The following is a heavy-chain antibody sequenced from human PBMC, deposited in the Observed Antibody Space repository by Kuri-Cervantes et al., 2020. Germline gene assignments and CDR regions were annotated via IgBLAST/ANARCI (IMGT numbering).Heavy chain of an antibody. CDR1: GSTFSSYG. CDR2: ISCDGSNK. V-gene: IGHV3-30*18. J-gene: IGHJ6*02. D-gene: IGHD3-9*01. Sequence: GESLKISCAASGSTFSSYGMHWVRQAPGKGLEWVAVISCDGSNKYYADSVKGRFTTSRDNSKNTLYLQMNSLRAEDTALYYCAKDIVSWTRYFDWLSRADGMDVWGQGTTVTVSS. CDR3: AKDIVSWTRYFDWLSRADGMDV.